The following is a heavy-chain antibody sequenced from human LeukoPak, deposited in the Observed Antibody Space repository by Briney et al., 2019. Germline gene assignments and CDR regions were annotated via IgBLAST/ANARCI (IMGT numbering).Heavy chain of an antibody. CDR2: IYYSGST. J-gene: IGHJ4*02. Sequence: PSETLSLTCTVSGGSISSYYWSWIRQPPGKGLEWIGYIYYSGSTNYNPSLKSRVTISVDTSKNQFSLKLSSVTAADTAVYYCARTNSSGWSLPSLGYWGQGTLVTVSS. CDR1: GGSISSYY. V-gene: IGHV4-59*01. D-gene: IGHD6-19*01. CDR3: ARTNSSGWSLPSLGY.